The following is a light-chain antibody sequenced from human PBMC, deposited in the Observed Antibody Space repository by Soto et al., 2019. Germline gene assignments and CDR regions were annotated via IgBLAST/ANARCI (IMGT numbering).Light chain of an antibody. Sequence: EIVLTQSPGTLSLSPGERATLSCRASQSVSSSYLAWYQQKPGQAPRLLIYGASSRATGIPDRFSGSGSGTDFTLTISRLEPEDFAVYYCQQRYNWPLTFGPGTKVDFK. CDR3: QQRYNWPLT. CDR1: QSVSSSY. CDR2: GAS. V-gene: IGKV3D-20*02. J-gene: IGKJ3*01.